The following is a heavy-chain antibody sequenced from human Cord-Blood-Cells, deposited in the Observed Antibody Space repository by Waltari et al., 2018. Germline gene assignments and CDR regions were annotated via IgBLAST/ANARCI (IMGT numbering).Heavy chain of an antibody. Sequence: QVQLVQSGAEVKKPGASVKVSCKASGYTFTSYGISWVRQAAGQGLEWMGWISAYNGNTNYAQKLQGRVTMTTDTSTSTAYMELRSLRSDDTAVYYCARDPDSSSSGYGNAFDIWGQGTMVTVSS. J-gene: IGHJ3*02. CDR3: ARDPDSSSSGYGNAFDI. V-gene: IGHV1-18*04. CDR1: GYTFTSYG. CDR2: ISAYNGNT. D-gene: IGHD6-6*01.